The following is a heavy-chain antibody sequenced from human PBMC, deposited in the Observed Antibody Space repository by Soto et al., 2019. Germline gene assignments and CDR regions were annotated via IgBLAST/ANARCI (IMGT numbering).Heavy chain of an antibody. CDR2: MYNSGST. CDR3: ARGGDTTKVDF. CDR1: GDSISSGGYR. V-gene: IGHV4-31*03. Sequence: QVQLQESGPGLVKPSQTLSLTCTVSGDSISSGGYRWSWIRQHPGEGLEWIGFMYNSGSTPYNPSLKSRATCSVGSSTDPFALSLTSVTASDTAVYYCARGGDTTKVDFWGQGILVSVSS. D-gene: IGHD3-16*01. J-gene: IGHJ4*02.